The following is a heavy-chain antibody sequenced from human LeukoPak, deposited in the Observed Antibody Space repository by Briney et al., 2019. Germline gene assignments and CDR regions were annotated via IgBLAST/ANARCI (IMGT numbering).Heavy chain of an antibody. CDR1: GGSFSGYY. D-gene: IGHD2-15*01. J-gene: IGHJ5*02. CDR3: ARGGHVVVVAANLPNNWFDP. Sequence: PSETLSLTCAVYGGSFSGYYWSWIRQPPGKGLEWIGEINHSGSTNYNPSLKSRVTISVDTSKNQFSLKLSSVTAADTAVYYCARGGHVVVVAANLPNNWFDPWGQGTLVTVSS. V-gene: IGHV4-34*01. CDR2: INHSGST.